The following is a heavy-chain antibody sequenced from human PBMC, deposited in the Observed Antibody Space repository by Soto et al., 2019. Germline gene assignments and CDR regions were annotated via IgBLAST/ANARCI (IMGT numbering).Heavy chain of an antibody. CDR3: ATIPATTIITDY. Sequence: SETLSLTCTVSGGSITGGSISSTTYYWGWMRQPPGKGLEWIACFFIGGNTYYNPSLKSRVTTSVDTSKNQFSLKLSSVTAADTAVYYCATIPATTIITDYWGQGTLVTVSS. CDR1: GGSITGGSISSTTYY. V-gene: IGHV4-39*01. D-gene: IGHD2-2*02. J-gene: IGHJ4*02. CDR2: FFIGGNT.